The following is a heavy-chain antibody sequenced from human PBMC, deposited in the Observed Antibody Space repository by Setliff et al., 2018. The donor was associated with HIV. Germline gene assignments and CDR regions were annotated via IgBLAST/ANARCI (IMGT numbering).Heavy chain of an antibody. Sequence: GGSLRLSCAASGFTVSSNYMSWVRQAPGKGLEWVSVIYIDGSTYYADSVRGRFTISRDNYKNTLYLQMKSLRAEDTAVYYCTREDPPADFHFWSGRLADWGQGSLVTVSS. CDR3: TREDPPADFHFWSGRLAD. CDR1: GFTVSSNY. V-gene: IGHV3-66*02. J-gene: IGHJ4*02. D-gene: IGHD3-3*02. CDR2: IYIDGST.